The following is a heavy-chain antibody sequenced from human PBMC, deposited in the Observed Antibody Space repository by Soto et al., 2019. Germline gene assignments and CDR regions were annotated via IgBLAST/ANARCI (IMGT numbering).Heavy chain of an antibody. CDR2: ISHDGGTK. CDR3: AKRITISGYGDYYYYGMDA. Sequence: VHLVESGGGVVQPGRSLRLSCAASGFTFKNYGMHWVRQAPGKGLEWVAVISHDGGTKHSADSGKGRFTIFRDDSKNTVSLQMTSLRPDDTAVYYCAKRITISGYGDYYYYGMDAWGQGTTVIVSS. V-gene: IGHV3-30*18. J-gene: IGHJ6*02. CDR1: GFTFKNYG. D-gene: IGHD3-3*01.